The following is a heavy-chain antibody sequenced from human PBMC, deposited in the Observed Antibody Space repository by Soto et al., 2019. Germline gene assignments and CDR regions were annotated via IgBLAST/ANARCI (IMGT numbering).Heavy chain of an antibody. CDR3: ARSEEDSDYYYYGLDV. CDR2: TYYRSRWYS. CDR1: GDSVSGSSVA. J-gene: IGHJ6*02. D-gene: IGHD2-15*01. V-gene: IGHV6-1*01. Sequence: SHTLSLTCVMSGDSVSGSSVALNWVRQSPSRGLEWLGRTYYRSRWYSDFAVSVRGRMVINADTSKNQFSLQLNSVTPEDTAVYFCARSEEDSDYYYYGLDVWGQGTTVTVSS.